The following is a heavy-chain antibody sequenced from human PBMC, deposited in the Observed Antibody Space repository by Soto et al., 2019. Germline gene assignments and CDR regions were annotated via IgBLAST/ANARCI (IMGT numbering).Heavy chain of an antibody. CDR1: GASISGFY. CDR2: IYATGTT. Sequence: SETLTLTCTVSGASISGFYWSWIRKSAGKGLEWIGRIYATGTTDYNPSLKSRVMMSVDTSKKQFSLKLRSVTAADTAVYYCVRDGTKTLRDWFDPWGQGISVTV. J-gene: IGHJ5*02. CDR3: VRDGTKTLRDWFDP. V-gene: IGHV4-4*07. D-gene: IGHD1-1*01.